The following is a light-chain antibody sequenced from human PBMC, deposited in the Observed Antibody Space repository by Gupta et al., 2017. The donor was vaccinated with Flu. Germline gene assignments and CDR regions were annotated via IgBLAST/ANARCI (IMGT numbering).Light chain of an antibody. CDR1: NIGSKS. J-gene: IGLJ3*02. Sequence: KTARISCGGSNIGSKSGHWYQQKPGQAPVLVVYDDSDRPSGIPERFSGSNSESTATLSISRVEAGDEADYYCQVWDTTSDRRWVFGGGTKLTVL. V-gene: IGLV3-21*03. CDR2: DDS. CDR3: QVWDTTSDRRWV.